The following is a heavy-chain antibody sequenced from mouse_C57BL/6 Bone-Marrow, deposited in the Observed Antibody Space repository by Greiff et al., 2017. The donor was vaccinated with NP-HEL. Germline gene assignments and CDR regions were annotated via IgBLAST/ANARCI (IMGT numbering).Heavy chain of an antibody. J-gene: IGHJ4*01. CDR3: ARRNGSSYPYYAMDY. D-gene: IGHD1-1*01. V-gene: IGHV1-26*01. Sequence: EVQLQQSGPELVKPGASVKISCKASGYTFTDYYMNWVKQSHGKSLEWIGDINPNNGGTSYNQKFKGKATLTVDKSSSTAYMELRSLTSEDSAVYYCARRNGSSYPYYAMDYWGQGTSVTVSS. CDR2: INPNNGGT. CDR1: GYTFTDYY.